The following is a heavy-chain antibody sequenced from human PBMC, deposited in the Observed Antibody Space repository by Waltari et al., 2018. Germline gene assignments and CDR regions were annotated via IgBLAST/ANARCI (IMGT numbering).Heavy chain of an antibody. D-gene: IGHD3-3*01. CDR3: ARSDFWSGSDYYGMDV. CDR1: GGSISSSSYY. J-gene: IGHJ6*02. CDR2: IYYSGST. V-gene: IGHV4-39*07. Sequence: QLQLQESGPGLVKPSETLSLTCTVSGGSISSSSYYWGWIRQPPGKGLEWIGSIYYSGSTYYNPSLKSRVTISVDTSKNQFSLKLSSVTAADTAVYYCARSDFWSGSDYYGMDVWGQGTTVTVSS.